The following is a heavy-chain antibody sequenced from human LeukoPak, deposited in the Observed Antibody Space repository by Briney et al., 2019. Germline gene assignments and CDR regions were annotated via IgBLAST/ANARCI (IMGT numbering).Heavy chain of an antibody. CDR3: ARDYYDSSGYYRDWFDP. CDR1: GYTFTGYY. Sequence: ASVKVSCKASGYTFTGYYMHWVRQAPGQGLEWMGWINPNSGGTNYAQKFQGRVTMTRDTSISTAYMELSRLRSDDTAVYYCARDYYDSSGYYRDWFDPWGQGTLVTVSS. CDR2: INPNSGGT. V-gene: IGHV1-2*02. D-gene: IGHD3-22*01. J-gene: IGHJ5*02.